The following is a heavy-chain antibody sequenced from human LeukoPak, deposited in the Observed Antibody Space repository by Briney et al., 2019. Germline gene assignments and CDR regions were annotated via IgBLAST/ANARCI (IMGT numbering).Heavy chain of an antibody. Sequence: GGSLRLSCAASGFTFSSYAMSWVRQAPGKGLEWVSAISGSGGSTYYADSVKGRFTISRDNSKNTLYLQMGSLRAEDMAVYYCAREGAVAGTKNFDYWGQGTLVTVSP. J-gene: IGHJ4*02. CDR2: ISGSGGST. CDR1: GFTFSSYA. D-gene: IGHD6-19*01. V-gene: IGHV3-23*01. CDR3: AREGAVAGTKNFDY.